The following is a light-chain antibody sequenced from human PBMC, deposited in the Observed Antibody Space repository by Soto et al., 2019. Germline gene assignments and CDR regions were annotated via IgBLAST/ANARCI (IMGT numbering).Light chain of an antibody. J-gene: IGLJ2*01. Sequence: QSALTQPPSASGSPGQSVAISCTGTSSDVGGYNYVSWYQHHPGKAPKLIIYEVTKRPSGVPDRFSGSKSANTASLTVSGLQPDDEADYYCSSYAGSDMGVFGGGTKLTVL. CDR3: SSYAGSDMGV. V-gene: IGLV2-8*01. CDR2: EVT. CDR1: SSDVGGYNY.